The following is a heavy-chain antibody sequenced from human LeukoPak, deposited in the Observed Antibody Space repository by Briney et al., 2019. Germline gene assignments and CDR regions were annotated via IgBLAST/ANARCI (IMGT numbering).Heavy chain of an antibody. J-gene: IGHJ4*02. Sequence: SETLSLTCTVSGGSISSYYWSWIRQSPGKGLECIGYIHYTGSTNYNPSLKSRVTISVDTSKNQSSLKLSSVTAADTAVYYCARHMTWTDYDILTGYQDWGQGTLVTVSS. CDR1: GGSISSYY. V-gene: IGHV4-59*08. CDR3: ARHMTWTDYDILTGYQD. CDR2: IHYTGST. D-gene: IGHD3-9*01.